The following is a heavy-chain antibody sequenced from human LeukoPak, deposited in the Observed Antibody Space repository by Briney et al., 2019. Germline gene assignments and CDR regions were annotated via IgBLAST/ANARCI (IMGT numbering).Heavy chain of an antibody. CDR3: ARDALRLGELSLSFDY. V-gene: IGHV4-61*05. J-gene: IGHJ4*02. Sequence: PSETLSLTCTVSGGSISSISSNSYYWGWIRQPPGKGLEWIGYIYYSGSTNYNPSLKSRVTISVDTSKNQFSLKLSSVTAADTAVYYCARDALRLGELSLSFDYWGQGTLVTVSS. CDR2: IYYSGST. D-gene: IGHD3-16*02. CDR1: GGSISSISSNSYY.